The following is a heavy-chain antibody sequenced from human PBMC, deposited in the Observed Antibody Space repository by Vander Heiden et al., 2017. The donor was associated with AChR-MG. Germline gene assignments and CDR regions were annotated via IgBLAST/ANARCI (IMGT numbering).Heavy chain of an antibody. CDR1: GGSFSGYS. D-gene: IGHD3-9*01. Sequence: QVQLQQWGAGLLKPSETLSLTCAVYGGSFSGYSWSWTRQPPGKGLEWIGEINHSGSTNYNPSLKSRVTISVDTSKNQFSLKLSSVTAADTAVYYCARKRIRYFEFVPPNWFDPWGQGTLVTVSS. J-gene: IGHJ5*02. CDR2: INHSGST. CDR3: ARKRIRYFEFVPPNWFDP. V-gene: IGHV4-34*01.